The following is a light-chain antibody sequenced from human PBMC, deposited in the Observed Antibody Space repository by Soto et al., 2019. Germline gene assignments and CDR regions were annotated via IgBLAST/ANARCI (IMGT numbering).Light chain of an antibody. CDR1: SSDVGGYNY. V-gene: IGLV2-11*01. CDR3: CSYAGSYIFV. CDR2: DVT. Sequence: QSALTQPRSVSGSPGQSVTISCTGGSSDVGGYNYVSWYQQNPGKAPKLMIYDVTKRPSGVPDRFSGSKSGNTASLTISGLQADDEADYYCCSYAGSYIFVFGSGTKLTVL. J-gene: IGLJ1*01.